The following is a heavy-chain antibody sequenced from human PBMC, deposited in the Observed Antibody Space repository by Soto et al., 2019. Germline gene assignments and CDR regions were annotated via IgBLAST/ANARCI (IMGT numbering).Heavy chain of an antibody. J-gene: IGHJ6*02. V-gene: IGHV1-69*06. D-gene: IGHD3-3*01. CDR2: IIPIFGTA. Sequence: SVKVSCKASGGTFSSYAISWVRQAPGQGLEWMGGIIPIFGTANYAQKFQGRVTITADKSTSTAYMELSSLRSEDTAVYYCATKLRFLEWLPMDYYYYGMDVWGQGTTVTVSS. CDR1: GGTFSSYA. CDR3: ATKLRFLEWLPMDYYYYGMDV.